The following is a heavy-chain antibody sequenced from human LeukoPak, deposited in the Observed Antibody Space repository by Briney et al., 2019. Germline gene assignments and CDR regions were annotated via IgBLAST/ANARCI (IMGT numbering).Heavy chain of an antibody. V-gene: IGHV3-48*01. CDR2: IGSSSSTI. CDR1: GFTFGTYS. J-gene: IGHJ4*01. Sequence: GGSLRLSCSASGFTFGTYSINWVRHAPGKGLEWVSYIGSSSSTIYYADSVKRRFTISRDNAKSSIYLQMNSLRVEDTAVYYCVTAQRMTTAAPYEFDYWGQGTLVTVSS. D-gene: IGHD4-11*01. CDR3: VTAQRMTTAAPYEFDY.